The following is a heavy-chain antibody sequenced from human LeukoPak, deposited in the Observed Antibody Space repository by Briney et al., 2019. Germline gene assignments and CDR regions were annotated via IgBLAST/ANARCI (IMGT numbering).Heavy chain of an antibody. Sequence: PSQTLSLTCTVSGGSISSGGYYWSWIRQPPGKGLEWIGYIYHSGSTYYNPSLKSRVTISVDRSKNQFSLKLSSVTAADTAVYYCARHMSDMSYYDILTGPPSWFDPWGQGTLVTVSS. CDR3: ARHMSDMSYYDILTGPPSWFDP. V-gene: IGHV4-30-2*01. CDR1: GGSISSGGYY. D-gene: IGHD3-9*01. CDR2: IYHSGST. J-gene: IGHJ5*02.